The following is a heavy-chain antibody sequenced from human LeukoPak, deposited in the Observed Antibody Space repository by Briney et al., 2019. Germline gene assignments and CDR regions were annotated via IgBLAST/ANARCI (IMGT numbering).Heavy chain of an antibody. CDR3: ARQPGGNSSPIDY. CDR1: GGSISSYY. J-gene: IGHJ4*02. Sequence: SETLSLTCTVSGGSISSYYWSWIRQPPGKGLEWIGYIYYSGSTYYNPSLKSRVTISVDTSKNQFSLKLSSVTAADTAVYYCARQPGGNSSPIDYWGQGTLVTVSS. CDR2: IYYSGST. V-gene: IGHV4-59*04. D-gene: IGHD4-23*01.